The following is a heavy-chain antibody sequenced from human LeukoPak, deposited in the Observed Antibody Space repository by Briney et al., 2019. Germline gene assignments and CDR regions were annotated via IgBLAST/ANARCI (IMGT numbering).Heavy chain of an antibody. CDR1: GGSISNYY. J-gene: IGHJ4*02. CDR2: IYYSGST. CDR3: ARDLRGTSCYDY. V-gene: IGHV4-59*01. D-gene: IGHD2-2*01. Sequence: PSETLSLSCSVSGGSISNYYWSWIRQPPGKGLEWIGYIYYSGSTNYNPSLKSRVTISVDTSKNQFSLILSSVTAADTAVYYCARDLRGTSCYDYWGPGTLVTVSS.